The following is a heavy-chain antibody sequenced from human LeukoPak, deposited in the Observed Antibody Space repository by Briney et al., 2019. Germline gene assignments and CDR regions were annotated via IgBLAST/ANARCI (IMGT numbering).Heavy chain of an antibody. J-gene: IGHJ4*02. Sequence: PSETLSLTCPVSGGSVSSGSYYWSWIRQPPGKGLEWIGHIYYSGSTNYNPSLKSRVTISVDTSKNQFSLKLSSVTAADTAVYYCARVNYGSATKEDYWGQGALVTVSS. V-gene: IGHV4-61*01. CDR2: IYYSGST. CDR1: GGSVSSGSYY. D-gene: IGHD3-10*01. CDR3: ARVNYGSATKEDY.